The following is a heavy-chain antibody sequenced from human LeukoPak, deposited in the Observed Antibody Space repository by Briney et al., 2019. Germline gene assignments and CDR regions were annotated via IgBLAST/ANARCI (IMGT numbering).Heavy chain of an antibody. CDR1: GFTFISYW. V-gene: IGHV3-74*01. Sequence: PGGSLRLSCAASGFTFISYWMHWVRQAPGKGLVWVSRINSDGSSTSYADSVKGRFTISRDNAKNTLYVQMNSLRAEDTAVYYCAREYSSSWYSIYFDYWGQGTLVTVSS. CDR3: AREYSSSWYSIYFDY. CDR2: INSDGSST. D-gene: IGHD6-13*01. J-gene: IGHJ4*02.